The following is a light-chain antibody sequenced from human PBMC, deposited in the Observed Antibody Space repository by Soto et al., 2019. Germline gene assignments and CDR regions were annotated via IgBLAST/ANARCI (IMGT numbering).Light chain of an antibody. CDR3: QQRSNWPIT. CDR2: GAS. J-gene: IGKJ5*01. Sequence: DIVLTQSPATLSLSPGERATLSCRASQSVSSYLAWYQRKPGQPPRLLIYGASNRATGVPTRFSGSGSGTDFTLTISSLEPEDVALYYCQQRSNWPITFGQGTRLEIK. CDR1: QSVSSY. V-gene: IGKV3-11*01.